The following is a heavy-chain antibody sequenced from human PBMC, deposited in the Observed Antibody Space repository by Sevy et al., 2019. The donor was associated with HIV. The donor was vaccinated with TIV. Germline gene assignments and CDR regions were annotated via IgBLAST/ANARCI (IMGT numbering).Heavy chain of an antibody. CDR3: ARAVAETGDAFDI. D-gene: IGHD2-15*01. V-gene: IGHV4-31*03. J-gene: IGHJ3*02. CDR1: GGSISSGGYY. CDR2: IYYSGST. Sequence: SETLSLTCTVSGGSISSGGYYWSWIRQHPGKGLEWIGYIYYSGSTYYNPSLKSRVTISVDTCKNQFSLKLSSGTAADTAVYYCARAVAETGDAFDIWGQGTMVTVSS.